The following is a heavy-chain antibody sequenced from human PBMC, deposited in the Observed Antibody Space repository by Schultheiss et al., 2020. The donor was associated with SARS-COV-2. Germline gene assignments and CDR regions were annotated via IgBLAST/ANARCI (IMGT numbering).Heavy chain of an antibody. D-gene: IGHD2-2*01. CDR3: AKGQLGYCSSTSCYRPFDI. CDR2: ISYDGSNK. Sequence: GGSLRLSCAASGFTFSSYAMHWVRQAPGKGLEWVAIISYDGSNKYYADSVKGRFTISRDNAKNSLYLQMNSLRAEDTAVYYCAKGQLGYCSSTSCYRPFDIWGQGTMVTVSS. V-gene: IGHV3-30*07. CDR1: GFTFSSYA. J-gene: IGHJ3*02.